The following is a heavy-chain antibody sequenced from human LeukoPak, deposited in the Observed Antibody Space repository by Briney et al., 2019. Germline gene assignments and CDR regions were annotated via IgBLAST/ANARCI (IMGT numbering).Heavy chain of an antibody. V-gene: IGHV1-69*04. D-gene: IGHD5-18*01. CDR2: IIPILGIA. Sequence: SVKVSCKASGGTFSSYAIIWVRQAPGQGLEWMGRIIPILGIANYAQKFQGRVTITADKSTSTAYMELSSLRSEDTAVYYCASGGRYSYGYWGQGTLVTVSS. J-gene: IGHJ4*02. CDR1: GGTFSSYA. CDR3: ASGGRYSYGY.